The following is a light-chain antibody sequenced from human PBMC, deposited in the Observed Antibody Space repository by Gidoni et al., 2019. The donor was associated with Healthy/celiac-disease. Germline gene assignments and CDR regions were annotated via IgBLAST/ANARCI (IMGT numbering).Light chain of an antibody. CDR2: YDS. Sequence: SSVLTQPPSVSVAPGKTARITCGGNNIGSKSVHWYQQKPGQAPVLVIYYDSDRPSGIPERFSGSNSGNTATLTISRVEAGDEADYYCQVWDSSSDHVVFGGGTKLTV. CDR1: NIGSKS. V-gene: IGLV3-21*04. J-gene: IGLJ2*01. CDR3: QVWDSSSDHVV.